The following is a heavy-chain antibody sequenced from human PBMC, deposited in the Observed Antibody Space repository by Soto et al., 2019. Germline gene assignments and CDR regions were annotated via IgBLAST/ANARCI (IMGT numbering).Heavy chain of an antibody. CDR1: GFTFSSYA. Sequence: GGSLRLSCAASGFTFSSYAMTWVRQAPGKGLEWVSAISGSGGSTYYADSVKGRFTISRDNSKNTLYLQMNSLRAEDTAVYYCAKGLYSGSYFDYWGQGTLVTVSS. J-gene: IGHJ4*02. V-gene: IGHV3-23*01. CDR2: ISGSGGST. D-gene: IGHD1-26*01. CDR3: AKGLYSGSYFDY.